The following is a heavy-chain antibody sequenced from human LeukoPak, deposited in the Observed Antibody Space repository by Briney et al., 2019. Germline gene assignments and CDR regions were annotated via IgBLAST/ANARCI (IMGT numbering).Heavy chain of an antibody. J-gene: IGHJ3*02. CDR1: GGSISSYY. CDR3: ARDRDLAFDI. CDR2: IYYSGST. V-gene: IGHV4-59*01. Sequence: PSETLSLTCTVSGGSISSYYWSWIRQPPGKGLEWIGYIYYSGSTNYNPSLKSRVTISVDTSKNQFSLKLSSVTAADTAVYYCARDRDLAFDIWGQGTMVTVSS.